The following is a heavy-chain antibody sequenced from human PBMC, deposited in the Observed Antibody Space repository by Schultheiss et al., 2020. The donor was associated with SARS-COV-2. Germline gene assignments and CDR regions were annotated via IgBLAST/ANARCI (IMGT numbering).Heavy chain of an antibody. V-gene: IGHV4-34*01. CDR3: ATRGYYYGMDV. Sequence: SETLSLTCTVSGGSISSYYWSWIRQPPGKGLEWIGEINHSGSTNYNPSLKSRVTISVDTSKNQFSLKLSSVTAADTAVYYCATRGYYYGMDVWGQGTTVTVSS. CDR2: INHSGST. J-gene: IGHJ6*02. D-gene: IGHD3-10*01. CDR1: GGSISSYY.